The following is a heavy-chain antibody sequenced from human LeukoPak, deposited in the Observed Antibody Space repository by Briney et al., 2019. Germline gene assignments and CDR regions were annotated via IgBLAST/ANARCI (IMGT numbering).Heavy chain of an antibody. D-gene: IGHD6-13*01. CDR2: ISGSGGST. V-gene: IGHV3-23*01. CDR1: GFTFSSYA. CDR3: ARVVSSSWYYFDY. Sequence: PGGSLRLSCAASGFTFSSYAMSWVRQAPGKGLEWVSAISGSGGSTYYADSVKGRFTISRDNSKNTLYLQMNSLRAEDTAVYYCARVVSSSWYYFDYWGQGTLVTVSS. J-gene: IGHJ4*02.